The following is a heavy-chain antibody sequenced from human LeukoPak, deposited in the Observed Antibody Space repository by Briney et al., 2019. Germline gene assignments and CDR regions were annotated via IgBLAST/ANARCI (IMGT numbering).Heavy chain of an antibody. Sequence: SQTLSLTCTVSGGSISSYYWSWTRQPPGKGLEWIGYIYYSGSTNHNPSLKSRVTISVDTSKNQFSLKLSSVTAADTAVYYCARDRYSYGYWGQGTLVTVSS. V-gene: IGHV4-59*01. D-gene: IGHD5-18*01. J-gene: IGHJ4*02. CDR3: ARDRYSYGY. CDR2: IYYSGST. CDR1: GGSISSYY.